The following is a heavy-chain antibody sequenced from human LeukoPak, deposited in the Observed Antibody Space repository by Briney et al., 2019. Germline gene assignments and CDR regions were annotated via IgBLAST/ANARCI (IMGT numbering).Heavy chain of an antibody. CDR1: GGSISSGGYY. D-gene: IGHD3-9*01. CDR3: ARGGAGYSSGFDY. CDR2: NYYSGST. V-gene: IGHV4-31*03. Sequence: PSQTLPLTCTVSGGSISSGGYYWSWIRQHPGKGLEWIGYNYYSGSTYYNPSLKSRVTISVDTSKNQFSLKLSSVTAADTAVYYCARGGAGYSSGFDYWGQGTLVTVSS. J-gene: IGHJ4*02.